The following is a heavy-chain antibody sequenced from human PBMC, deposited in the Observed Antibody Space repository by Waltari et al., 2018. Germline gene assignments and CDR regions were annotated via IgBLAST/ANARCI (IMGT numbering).Heavy chain of an antibody. CDR1: GFTFSSYD. J-gene: IGHJ4*02. D-gene: IGHD7-27*01. Sequence: EVQLVESGGGLVQPGGSLRLSCAASGFTFSSYDMHWVRQATGKGLEWVSAIGTAGDTYYPGSVKGRFTISRENAKKALYLQMNSLRAGDTAVYYCAREAPTGGNDYWGQGTLVTVSS. V-gene: IGHV3-13*01. CDR3: AREAPTGGNDY. CDR2: IGTAGDT.